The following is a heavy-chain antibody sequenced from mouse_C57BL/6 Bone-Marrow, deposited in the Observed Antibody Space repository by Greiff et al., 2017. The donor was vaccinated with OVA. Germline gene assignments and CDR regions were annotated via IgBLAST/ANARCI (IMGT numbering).Heavy chain of an antibody. CDR1: GYAFTNYL. CDR3: ARTGGNTAVVFDY. V-gene: IGHV1-54*01. D-gene: IGHD1-1*01. Sequence: QVQLKQSGAELVRPGTSVKVSCKASGYAFTNYLIEWVKQRPGQGLEWIGVINPGRGGTNNNEKFKGKATMTADKSSSTAYMQLSSLTSEDSAVYFCARTGGNTAVVFDYWGQGTTLTVSS. J-gene: IGHJ2*01. CDR2: INPGRGGT.